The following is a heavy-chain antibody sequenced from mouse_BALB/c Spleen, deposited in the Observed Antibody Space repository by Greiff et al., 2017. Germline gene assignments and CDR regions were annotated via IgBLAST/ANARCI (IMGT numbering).Heavy chain of an antibody. CDR1: GYTFTDYW. V-gene: IGHV1-69*01. CDR3: ARSYYGNYDYFDY. CDR2: IDTSDSYT. Sequence: QVQLQQPGAELVMPGASVKMSCKASGYTFTDYWMHWVKQRPGQGLEWIGAIDTSDSYTSYNQKFKGKATLTVDESSSTAYMQLSSLTSEDSAVYYCARSYYGNYDYFDYWGQGTTLTVSS. D-gene: IGHD2-1*01. J-gene: IGHJ2*01.